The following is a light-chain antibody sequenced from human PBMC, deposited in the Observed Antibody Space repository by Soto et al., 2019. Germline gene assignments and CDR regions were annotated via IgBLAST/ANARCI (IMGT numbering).Light chain of an antibody. V-gene: IGKV3-15*01. Sequence: TLTITQGERSTLSCRASQTVSRGLAWYQQKPGQAPRLLIYGASTTATGIPGMFSGSGSGADFILIISSLQSEDLAVEYGQQYIYRHPYSFGQRTTVYMK. CDR3: QQYIYRHPYS. J-gene: IGKJ3*01. CDR1: QTVSRG. CDR2: GAS.